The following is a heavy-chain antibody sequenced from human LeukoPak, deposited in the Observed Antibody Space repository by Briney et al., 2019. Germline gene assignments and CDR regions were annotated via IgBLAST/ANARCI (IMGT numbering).Heavy chain of an antibody. CDR1: GFIFSDFS. D-gene: IGHD3-22*01. J-gene: IGHJ4*01. Sequence: GGSLRLSCATSGFIFSDFSMRWIRQAPGKGLEWVADISQTGSITYYADSVEGRFIISRDHTKNSVSLQMNSLRAEDTAVYYCARGRYYDRSGSSDHWGHGTLVTISS. V-gene: IGHV3-11*01. CDR2: ISQTGSIT. CDR3: ARGRYYDRSGSSDH.